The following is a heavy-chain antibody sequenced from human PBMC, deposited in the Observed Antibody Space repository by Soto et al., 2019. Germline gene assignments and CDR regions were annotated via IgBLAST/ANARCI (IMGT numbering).Heavy chain of an antibody. CDR3: ARARTVGVEFWFDP. J-gene: IGHJ5*02. V-gene: IGHV4-30-2*01. CDR1: GGSINSGGYS. CDR2: IYHRGDT. Sequence: SSETLSLTCAVSGGSINSGGYSWNWIRQPPGKGLEWIGHIYHRGDTYYNPSLKSRVTISVDRSKNQFSLNLNSVTAADTAVYFCARARTVGVEFWFDPWGQGTLVTVSS. D-gene: IGHD4-4*01.